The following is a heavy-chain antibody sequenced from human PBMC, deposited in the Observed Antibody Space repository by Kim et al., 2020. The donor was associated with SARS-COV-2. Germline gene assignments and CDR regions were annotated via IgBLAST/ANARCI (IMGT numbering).Heavy chain of an antibody. Sequence: ASVKVSCKASGYTFTSYGISWVRQAPGQGLEWMGWISAYNGNTNYAQKLQGRVTMTTDTSTSTAYMELRSLRSDDTAVYYCARDGVFSTVTNYYYYGMDVWGQGTTVTVSS. CDR3: ARDGVFSTVTNYYYYGMDV. CDR2: ISAYNGNT. CDR1: GYTFTSYG. D-gene: IGHD4-17*01. V-gene: IGHV1-18*04. J-gene: IGHJ6*02.